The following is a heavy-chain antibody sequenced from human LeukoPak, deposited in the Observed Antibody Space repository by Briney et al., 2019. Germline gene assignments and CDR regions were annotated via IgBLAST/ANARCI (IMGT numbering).Heavy chain of an antibody. V-gene: IGHV3-7*01. Sequence: GGSLRLSCAASGFTFSAYWMTWVRQAPGKGLAWVANIIEGGDVKYYVDSVKGRFTISRDNTKNSVYLEMKSLRADDTAVYYCARVGKNGWDFDHWGQGTLVTVSS. D-gene: IGHD6-19*01. CDR1: GFTFSAYW. CDR3: ARVGKNGWDFDH. J-gene: IGHJ4*02. CDR2: IIEGGDVK.